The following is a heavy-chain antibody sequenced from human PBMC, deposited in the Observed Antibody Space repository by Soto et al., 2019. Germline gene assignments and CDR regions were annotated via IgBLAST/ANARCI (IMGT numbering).Heavy chain of an antibody. V-gene: IGHV1-69*06. CDR3: ASGSAMGADH. CDR2: IIPLFGTG. CDR1: GVTSSTHT. J-gene: IGHJ5*02. D-gene: IGHD5-18*01. Sequence: GASVKVSCKASGVTSSTHTITWVRQAPGQGLEWMGGIIPLFGTGHKAQKFQGRITIIADKSTSTAYMELSSLRSEDTAVYFCASGSAMGADHWGQGNLVTVSS.